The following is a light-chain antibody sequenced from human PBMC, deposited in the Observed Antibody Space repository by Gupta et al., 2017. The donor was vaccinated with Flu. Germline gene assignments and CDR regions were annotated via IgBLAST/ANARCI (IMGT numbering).Light chain of an antibody. CDR3: QQYNNWPPWT. CDR1: QSVSTN. Sequence: ATLLGSPGERATLSCRASQSVSTNLAWYQQKPGQAPRLLIYGTSTRATGIPARFSGSGSGTEFTLTISSRQSEDFAVYYCQQYNNWPPWTFGQGTKVEIK. J-gene: IGKJ1*01. CDR2: GTS. V-gene: IGKV3-15*01.